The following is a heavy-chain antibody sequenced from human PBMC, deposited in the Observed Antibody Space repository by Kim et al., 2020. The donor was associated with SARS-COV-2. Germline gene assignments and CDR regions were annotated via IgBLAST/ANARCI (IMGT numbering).Heavy chain of an antibody. CDR1: GFTFSSYW. CDR3: ARGGDIPYYYGMDV. J-gene: IGHJ6*02. CDR2: INSDGIIT. Sequence: GGSLRLSCAASGFTFSSYWMHWVRQAPGKGLVWVSRINSDGIITNYADSVKGRFTISRDNAKNTLYLQMNSLRAEDTALYYCARGGDIPYYYGMDVWGQGTTVTVSS. D-gene: IGHD2-15*01. V-gene: IGHV3-74*01.